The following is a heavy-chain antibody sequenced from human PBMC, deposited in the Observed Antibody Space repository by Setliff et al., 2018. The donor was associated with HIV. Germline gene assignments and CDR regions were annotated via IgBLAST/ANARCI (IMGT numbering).Heavy chain of an antibody. CDR1: GDTFSSYA. D-gene: IGHD5-18*01. Sequence: SVKVSCKASGDTFSSYAISWVRQAPGQGLEWMGGIIPILGIANYAQKFQGRVMITADKSTSTAYMELSSLRSEDTAVYYCARVGIQLWYPSYYYYYMDVWGKGTTVTVSS. V-gene: IGHV1-69*10. J-gene: IGHJ6*03. CDR2: IIPILGIA. CDR3: ARVGIQLWYPSYYYYYMDV.